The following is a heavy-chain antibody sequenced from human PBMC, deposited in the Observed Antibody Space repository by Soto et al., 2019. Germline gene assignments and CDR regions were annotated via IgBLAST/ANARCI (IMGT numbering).Heavy chain of an antibody. J-gene: IGHJ4*02. CDR3: AQAKRDYGCKSVGSEY. Sequence: GESLKISCKGSGYTFTSYWIGWVRQIPWKGLEWMGIIYPGDSDTRYSPSFQGQVTISADKSISTAYLQWSSLKASDTAMYYCAQAKRDYGCKSVGSEYWGQRTLVTASS. CDR2: IYPGDSDT. V-gene: IGHV5-51*01. D-gene: IGHD4-17*01. CDR1: GYTFTSYW.